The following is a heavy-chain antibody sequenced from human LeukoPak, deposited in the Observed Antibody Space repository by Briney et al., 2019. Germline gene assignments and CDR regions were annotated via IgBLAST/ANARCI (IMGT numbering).Heavy chain of an antibody. CDR1: GFTFSSYS. J-gene: IGHJ4*02. CDR2: ISSSSSYI. CDR3: ARADWDTAMIDY. D-gene: IGHD5-18*01. Sequence: LGGSLRLSCAASGFTFSSYSMNWVRQAPGKGLEWVSSISSSSSYIYYADSVEGRFTISRDNAKNSLYLQMNSLRAEDTAVYYCARADWDTAMIDYWGQGTLVTVSS. V-gene: IGHV3-21*01.